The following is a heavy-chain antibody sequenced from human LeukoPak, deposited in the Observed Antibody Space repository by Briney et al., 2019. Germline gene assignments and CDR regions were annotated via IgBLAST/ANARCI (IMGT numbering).Heavy chain of an antibody. CDR1: GGSISSYY. Sequence: SETLSLTCTVSGGSISSYYWSWIRQPPGKGLERIGYIYYSGSTNYNPSLKSRVTISVDTSKNQFSLKLSSVTAADTAVYHCARQSGYSYGPDPWGQGTLVTVSS. CDR2: IYYSGST. CDR3: ARQSGYSYGPDP. J-gene: IGHJ5*02. D-gene: IGHD5-18*01. V-gene: IGHV4-59*08.